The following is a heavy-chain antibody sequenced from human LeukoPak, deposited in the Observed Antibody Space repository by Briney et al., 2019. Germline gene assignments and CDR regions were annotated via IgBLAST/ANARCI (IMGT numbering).Heavy chain of an antibody. CDR2: IYYSGST. D-gene: IGHD6-19*01. CDR1: GGSISSYY. V-gene: IGHV4-59*01. J-gene: IGHJ4*02. CDR3: ARGNIAVAGTDY. Sequence: PSETLSLTCTVSGGSISSYYWSWIRQPPGKGLEWIGYIYYSGSTNYNPSLKSRVTISVDTSKNQFSLKLSSVTAADTAVYYCARGNIAVAGTDYWGQGTLVTVS.